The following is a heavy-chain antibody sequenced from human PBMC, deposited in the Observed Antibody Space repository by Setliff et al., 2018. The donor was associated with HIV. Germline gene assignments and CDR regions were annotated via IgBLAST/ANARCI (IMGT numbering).Heavy chain of an antibody. Sequence: EASVKVSCKASGYTFTKYAMNWVRQAPGQGLEWMGWINTNTGNPTYAQGFTGRFVFSLDTSVSTAYLQISSLKAEDTAVYYCARDVKPGDFDYWGQGTLVTVSS. J-gene: IGHJ4*02. V-gene: IGHV7-4-1*02. CDR1: GYTFTKYA. D-gene: IGHD3-10*01. CDR3: ARDVKPGDFDY. CDR2: INTNTGNP.